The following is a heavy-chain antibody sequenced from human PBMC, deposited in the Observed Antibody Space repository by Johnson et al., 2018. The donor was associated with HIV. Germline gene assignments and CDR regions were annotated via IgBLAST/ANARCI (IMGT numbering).Heavy chain of an antibody. Sequence: QVQLVESGGGVVQPGRSLRLSCAASGFTFSSYAMHWVRQAPGKGLEWVAVISYDGSNKYYADSVKGRFTISRDNAKNSLYLQMNSLRAEDTAVYYCARDDGSGIRVKGAFDIWGQGTWVAVSS. CDR2: ISYDGSNK. J-gene: IGHJ3*02. V-gene: IGHV3-30*04. CDR1: GFTFSSYA. CDR3: ARDDGSGIRVKGAFDI. D-gene: IGHD3-10*01.